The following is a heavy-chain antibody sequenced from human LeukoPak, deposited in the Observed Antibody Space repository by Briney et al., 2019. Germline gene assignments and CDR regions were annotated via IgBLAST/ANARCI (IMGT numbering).Heavy chain of an antibody. CDR3: AKDRRIHVYYFDY. V-gene: IGHV3-30*02. Sequence: PGGSLRLSCAASGFTFSSYGMHWVRQAPGKGLEWVAFIRYDGSNKYYADSVKGRFTISRDNSKNTLYLQMNSLRAEDTAVYYCAKDRRIHVYYFDYWGQGTLVTVPS. CDR2: IRYDGSNK. J-gene: IGHJ4*02. D-gene: IGHD5-18*01. CDR1: GFTFSSYG.